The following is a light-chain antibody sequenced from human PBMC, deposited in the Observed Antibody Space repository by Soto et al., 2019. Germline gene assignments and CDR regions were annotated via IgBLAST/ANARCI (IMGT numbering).Light chain of an antibody. V-gene: IGKV1-5*01. CDR2: DVS. Sequence: DIQMTQSPSTLSASFLDIFTITCRASQSVGNWLAWYQHKPGKAPKLLIYDVSSLESGLPSRFSGSGSGTEFILTISSLQPDDFATYYCQQYDSYSWTFGQGTKVDIK. CDR1: QSVGNW. J-gene: IGKJ1*01. CDR3: QQYDSYSWT.